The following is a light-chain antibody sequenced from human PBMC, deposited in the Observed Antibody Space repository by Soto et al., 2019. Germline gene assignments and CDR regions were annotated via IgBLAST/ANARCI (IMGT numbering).Light chain of an antibody. Sequence: EIVLTQSPATLSLSPGERATLSCRASQSVSSFVAWYQQRPGQSPRLLIYDASNRATGVPARFSGSGSGTDFTLTISSLGPEDCGVYYCQQRSDRPPWTFGQGTKWEI. CDR2: DAS. V-gene: IGKV3-11*01. CDR3: QQRSDRPPWT. CDR1: QSVSSF. J-gene: IGKJ1*01.